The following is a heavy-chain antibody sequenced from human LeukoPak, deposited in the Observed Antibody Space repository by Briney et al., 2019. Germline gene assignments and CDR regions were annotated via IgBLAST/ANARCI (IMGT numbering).Heavy chain of an antibody. D-gene: IGHD3-10*01. V-gene: IGHV4-4*07. CDR2: IYTSGST. Sequence: ASETLSLTCTVSGGSISSYYWSWIRQPAGKGLEWIGRIYTSGSTNYNPSLKCRVTMSVDTSKNQFSLKLSSVTAADTAVYYCARDEVTMAVNWFDPWGQGTLVTVSS. J-gene: IGHJ5*02. CDR3: ARDEVTMAVNWFDP. CDR1: GGSISSYY.